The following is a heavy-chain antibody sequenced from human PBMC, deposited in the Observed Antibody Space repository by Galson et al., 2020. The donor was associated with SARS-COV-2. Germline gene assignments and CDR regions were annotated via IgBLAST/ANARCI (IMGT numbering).Heavy chain of an antibody. V-gene: IGHV4-34*12. Sequence: SETMSLPCALYGGSFSYYYWSWIRQSPGKGLGWIGVIIHSGSTNSSPTLKSRATIAADTSKNQPSLKLTSVTAAGTAVYYGARSRQYVTMIVVAGTAYYHYMDVSSKETTVTISS. D-gene: IGHD3-22*01. CDR2: IIHSGST. J-gene: IGHJ6*03. CDR1: GGSFSYYY. CDR3: ARSRQYVTMIVVAGTAYYHYMDV.